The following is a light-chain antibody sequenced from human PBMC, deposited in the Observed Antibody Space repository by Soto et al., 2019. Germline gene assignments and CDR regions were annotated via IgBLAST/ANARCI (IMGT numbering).Light chain of an antibody. Sequence: QSVLTQPPSVSEAPRQRVTISCSGSSSNIGNNVANWYRQFPGTAPKLLIQRNNQRPSGVPARFSGSKSGTSASLAISGLRSEDEADYYCGGWDDSLSGPVFGGGTKVTVL. CDR3: GGWDDSLSGPV. CDR2: RNN. J-gene: IGLJ2*01. CDR1: SSNIGNNV. V-gene: IGLV1-47*01.